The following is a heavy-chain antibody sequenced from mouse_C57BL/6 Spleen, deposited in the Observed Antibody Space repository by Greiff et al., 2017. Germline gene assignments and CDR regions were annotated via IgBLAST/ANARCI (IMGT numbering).Heavy chain of an antibody. V-gene: IGHV1-47*01. CDR2: FHPYNDDT. CDR1: GYTFTTYP. J-gene: IGHJ3*01. CDR3: ARMGGYDRGFAY. D-gene: IGHD2-2*01. Sequence: VKLMESGAELVKPGASVKMSCKASGYTFTTYPIEWMKQNHGKSLEWIGNFHPYNDDTKYNEKFKGKATLTVEKSSSTVYLELSRLTSDDSAVYYCARMGGYDRGFAYWGQGTLVTVSA.